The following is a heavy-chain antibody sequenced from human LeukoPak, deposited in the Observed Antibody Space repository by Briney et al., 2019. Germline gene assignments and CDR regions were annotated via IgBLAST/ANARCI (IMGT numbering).Heavy chain of an antibody. CDR3: AKARDYYDSSGYYY. Sequence: GGTLRLSCAASGFTFSSYGMSWVRQAPGKGLEWVSAISGSGGTTYYADFVKGRFTISRENSKNTLYLQMNSLRAEDTAVYYCAKARDYYDSSGYYYWGQGTLVTVSS. V-gene: IGHV3-23*01. D-gene: IGHD3-22*01. J-gene: IGHJ4*02. CDR2: ISGSGGTT. CDR1: GFTFSSYG.